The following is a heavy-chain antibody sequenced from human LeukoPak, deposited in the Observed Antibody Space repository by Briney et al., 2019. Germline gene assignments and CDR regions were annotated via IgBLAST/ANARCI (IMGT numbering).Heavy chain of an antibody. Sequence: ASVKVSCKASGYTFTGYYMHWVRQAPGQGLEWMGWINPNSGGTNYAQKFQGWVTMTRDTSISTAYMELSRLRSDDTAVYYCARVPAIFGVVVYGMDVWGQGTTVTVSS. CDR1: GYTFTGYY. J-gene: IGHJ6*02. CDR3: ARVPAIFGVVVYGMDV. D-gene: IGHD3-3*01. V-gene: IGHV1-2*04. CDR2: INPNSGGT.